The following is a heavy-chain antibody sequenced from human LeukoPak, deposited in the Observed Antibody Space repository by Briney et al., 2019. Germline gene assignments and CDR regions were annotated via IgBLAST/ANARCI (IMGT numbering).Heavy chain of an antibody. CDR2: ISSSGSTI. J-gene: IGHJ4*02. CDR1: GFTFREYY. V-gene: IGHV3-11*01. Sequence: GGSLRLSCAASGFTFREYYMSWIRQAPGKGLEWVSYISSSGSTIYYADSVKGRFTISRDNAKNSLYLQMNSLRAEDTAVYYCARDRYYYDSSGYYGGDYWGQGTLVTVSS. CDR3: ARDRYYYDSSGYYGGDY. D-gene: IGHD3-22*01.